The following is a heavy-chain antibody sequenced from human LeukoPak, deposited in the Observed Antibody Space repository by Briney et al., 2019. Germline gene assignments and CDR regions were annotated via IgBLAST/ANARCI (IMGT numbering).Heavy chain of an antibody. J-gene: IGHJ6*02. CDR3: ARELPLTIFGVANGMDV. V-gene: IGHV3-21*01. CDR1: GFVFSSYD. D-gene: IGHD3-3*01. CDR2: FKSSSYM. Sequence: PGGSLRLSCAASGFVFSSYDMNWVRQAPGKGLEWVSCFKSSSYMYYADSVRGRFTISRDNAKNSLYLQMNSLRAEDTAVYYCARELPLTIFGVANGMDVWGQGTTVIVSS.